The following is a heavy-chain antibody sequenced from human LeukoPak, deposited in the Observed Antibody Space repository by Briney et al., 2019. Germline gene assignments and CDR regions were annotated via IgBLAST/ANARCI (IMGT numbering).Heavy chain of an antibody. V-gene: IGHV1-18*01. CDR1: GYTFTNYA. CDR2: ISAYNGNT. D-gene: IGHD3-10*01. Sequence: SVKVSCKASGYTFTNYAINWVRQAPGQGLEWMGWISAYNGNTKYTQKLQGRVTMTTDTSTSTAYMELRSLRSDDTAVYYCAKDPRHRLVWFGEETHFYYMDVWGKGTTVTISS. CDR3: AKDPRHRLVWFGEETHFYYMDV. J-gene: IGHJ6*03.